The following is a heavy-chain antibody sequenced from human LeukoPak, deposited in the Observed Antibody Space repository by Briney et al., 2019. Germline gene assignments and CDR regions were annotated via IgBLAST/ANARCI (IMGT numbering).Heavy chain of an antibody. CDR2: ISSSDSTI. D-gene: IGHD1-26*01. Sequence: QTGGSLRLSCVVSGFTFSTYSMNWVRQAPGKGLEWISYISSSDSTIYDADSVKGRFTISRDNAKNSLYLQMNSLRAEDTAVYYCARSLLWALDYWGQGTLVTVSS. V-gene: IGHV3-48*01. J-gene: IGHJ4*02. CDR3: ARSLLWALDY. CDR1: GFTFSTYS.